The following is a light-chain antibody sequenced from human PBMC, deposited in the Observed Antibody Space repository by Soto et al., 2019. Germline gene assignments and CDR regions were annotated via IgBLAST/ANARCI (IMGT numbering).Light chain of an antibody. CDR1: SSDVGNCNC. CDR3: CSYTSSRTYV. Sequence: QSALTQPASVSGSPGQSITISCTGASSDVGNCNCVSWYQQHPGKAPKLMIYEVTNRPSGVSDRFSGSKSGNTASLTISGLQAEDEADYYCCSYTSSRTYVFGTGTKVTVL. CDR2: EVT. J-gene: IGLJ1*01. V-gene: IGLV2-14*01.